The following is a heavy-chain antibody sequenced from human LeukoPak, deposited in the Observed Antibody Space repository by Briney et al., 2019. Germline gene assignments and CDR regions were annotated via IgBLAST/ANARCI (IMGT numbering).Heavy chain of an antibody. CDR1: GGSFSDYY. Sequence: PSETLSLTCAVYGGSFSDYYWNWIRQPPGKGLEWIGEINHSGTTNYNPSLKNRVTISVDTSKNQFSLNLNSVTAADTAVYYCAAMGATTPDYWGQGTLVTVSS. CDR2: INHSGTT. J-gene: IGHJ4*02. D-gene: IGHD1-26*01. CDR3: AAMGATTPDY. V-gene: IGHV4-34*01.